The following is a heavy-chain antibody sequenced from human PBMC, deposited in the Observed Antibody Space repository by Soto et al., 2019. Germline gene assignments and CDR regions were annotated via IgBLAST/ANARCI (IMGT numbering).Heavy chain of an antibody. CDR3: TRGFDDYYGMDV. J-gene: IGHJ6*01. V-gene: IGHV3-49*04. CDR2: IRSKAYGGTT. D-gene: IGHD3-10*01. CDR1: GFTFGDYA. Sequence: GGSLRLSCTASGFTFGDYAMSWVRQAPGKGLEWVGFIRSKAYGGTTEYAASVKGRFTISRDDSKSIAYLQMNSLKTEDTAVYYCTRGFDDYYGMDVWGQGNKVTVSS.